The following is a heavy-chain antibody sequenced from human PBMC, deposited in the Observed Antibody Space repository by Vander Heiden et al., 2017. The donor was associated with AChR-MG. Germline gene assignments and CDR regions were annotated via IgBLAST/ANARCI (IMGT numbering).Heavy chain of an antibody. D-gene: IGHD4-17*01. V-gene: IGHV1-69*06. CDR1: GGTFSNYA. CDR2: INPIFGTA. Sequence: QVQLVQSGAEVQKPGSSVKVSCKASGGTFSNYAINWVRQAPGQGLEWMGGINPIFGTANYAQKFQDRVTITADKCTSTAYMELSSLRSEDTAVYYCARGTTVTTSWGYWCQGTLVTVSS. CDR3: ARGTTVTTSWGY. J-gene: IGHJ4*02.